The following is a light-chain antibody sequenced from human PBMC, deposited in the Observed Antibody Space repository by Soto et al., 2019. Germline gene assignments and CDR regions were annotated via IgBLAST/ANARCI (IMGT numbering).Light chain of an antibody. CDR1: QSVSSCY. Sequence: IVLTQSPATLSLSPGERATLSCRASQSVSSCYVAWYQQKPGQAPMLLIYAASSRATGIPDRFSGSGFGTDFTLTISRLEPEDFAVYYCQQYGSSPLTFGGGTKVEIK. CDR3: QQYGSSPLT. J-gene: IGKJ4*01. V-gene: IGKV3-20*01. CDR2: AAS.